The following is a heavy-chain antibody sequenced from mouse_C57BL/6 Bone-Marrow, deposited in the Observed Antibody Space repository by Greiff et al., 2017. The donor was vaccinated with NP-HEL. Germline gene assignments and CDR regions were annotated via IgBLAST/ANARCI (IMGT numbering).Heavy chain of an antibody. J-gene: IGHJ2*01. D-gene: IGHD1-1*01. CDR2: IHPNSGST. CDR1: GYTFTSYW. V-gene: IGHV1-64*01. CDR3: ARSRSYGSSRLDY. Sequence: QVQLKQPGAELVKPGASVKLSCKASGYTFTSYWMHWVKQRPGQGLEWIGMIHPNSGSTNYNEKFKSKATLTVDKSSSTAYMQLSSLTSEDSAAYYCARSRSYGSSRLDYWGQGTTLTVSS.